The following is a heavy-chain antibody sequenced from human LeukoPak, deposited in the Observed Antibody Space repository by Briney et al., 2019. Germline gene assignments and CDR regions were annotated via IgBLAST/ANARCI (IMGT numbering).Heavy chain of an antibody. CDR2: INPNSGDA. Sequence: VSVKVSCKSSGYAFTGFYMRWVRQAPGQGLEWMGLINPNSGDATYAQKFQGRVTLTRDTSISTAYMELSSLRSEDTAVYYCARGTSPLDYWGQGTLVTVSS. CDR1: GYAFTGFY. V-gene: IGHV1-2*02. J-gene: IGHJ4*02. D-gene: IGHD2-2*01. CDR3: ARGTSPLDY.